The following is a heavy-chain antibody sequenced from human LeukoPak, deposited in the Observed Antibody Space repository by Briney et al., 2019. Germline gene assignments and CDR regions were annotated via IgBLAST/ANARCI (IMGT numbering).Heavy chain of an antibody. Sequence: SGPTLVKPTQTLTLTCTFSWFSLSSSGVGVGWIRQPPGKALEWLALIYWDDDKRYSPSLKSRLTITKDASKNQVVLTMTNMDPVDTATYYCAHKPYYYDSSGYYYVVFDYWGQGTLVTVSS. CDR2: IYWDDDK. D-gene: IGHD3-22*01. V-gene: IGHV2-5*02. CDR1: WFSLSSSGVG. CDR3: AHKPYYYDSSGYYYVVFDY. J-gene: IGHJ4*02.